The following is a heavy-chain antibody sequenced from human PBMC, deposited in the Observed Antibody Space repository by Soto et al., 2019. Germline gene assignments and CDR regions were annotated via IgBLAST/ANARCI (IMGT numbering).Heavy chain of an antibody. Sequence: EVQLVESGGGLVKPGGSLRLSCAASGFTFSNAWMNWVRQAPGKGLEWVGRIKSKTDGGTTDYAAPVKGRFTISRDESKNTLYLQMNSLKTEDTAVYYCTTGILWFGEEGDAFDIWGQGTMVTVSS. V-gene: IGHV3-15*07. CDR2: IKSKTDGGTT. CDR3: TTGILWFGEEGDAFDI. J-gene: IGHJ3*02. CDR1: GFTFSNAW. D-gene: IGHD3-10*01.